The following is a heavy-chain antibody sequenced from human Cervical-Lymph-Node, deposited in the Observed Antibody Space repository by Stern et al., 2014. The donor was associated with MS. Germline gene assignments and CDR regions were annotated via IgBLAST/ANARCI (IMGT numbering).Heavy chain of an antibody. CDR1: GYTLSEIS. J-gene: IGHJ6*02. Sequence: VQLVQSGAEVKKPRASGKVSCKVSGYTLSEISMQWVRQAPGKGLEWMGGFDPEHGETRYAQKFQGRVTMAEDRSTDTAYMELSSLRSEDTAVYYCATHRGRVTYYYGMDVWGQGTTVTVSS. V-gene: IGHV1-24*01. CDR2: FDPEHGET. CDR3: ATHRGRVTYYYGMDV. D-gene: IGHD2-21*02.